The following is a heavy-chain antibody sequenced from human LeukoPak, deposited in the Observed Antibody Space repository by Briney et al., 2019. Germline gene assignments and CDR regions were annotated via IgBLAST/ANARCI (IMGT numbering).Heavy chain of an antibody. CDR2: IYYSGSI. V-gene: IGHV4-30-4*01. CDR3: ARDPGSYYDSSFDY. J-gene: IGHJ4*02. CDR1: GGSISSGDYY. Sequence: TSSETLSLTCTVSGGSISSGDYYWSWIRQPPGKGLEWTGYIYYSGSIYYNPSLKSRVTISVDTSKNQFSLKLSSVTAADTAVYYCARDPGSYYDSSFDYWGQGTLVTVSS. D-gene: IGHD3-22*01.